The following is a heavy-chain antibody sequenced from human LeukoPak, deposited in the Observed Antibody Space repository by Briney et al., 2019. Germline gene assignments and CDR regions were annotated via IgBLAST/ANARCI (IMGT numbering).Heavy chain of an antibody. CDR3: ARDGYNSNYYYYYMDV. J-gene: IGHJ6*03. Sequence: ASVKVSCKASGYTFTGYYMHWVRQAPGQGLEWMGIINPSGGSTSYAQKFQGRVTMTRDMSTSTVYMELSSLRSEDTAVYYCARDGYNSNYYYYYMDVWGKGTTVTVSS. CDR1: GYTFTGYY. V-gene: IGHV1-46*01. CDR2: INPSGGST. D-gene: IGHD5-24*01.